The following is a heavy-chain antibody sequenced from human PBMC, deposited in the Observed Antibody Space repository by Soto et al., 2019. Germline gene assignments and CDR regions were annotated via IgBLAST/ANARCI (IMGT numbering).Heavy chain of an antibody. D-gene: IGHD6-19*01. J-gene: IGHJ3*02. CDR1: GGSISSSSYY. V-gene: IGHV4-39*01. Sequence: SETLSLTCTVSGGSISSSSYYWGWIRQPPGKGLEWIGSIYYSGSTYYNPSLKSRVTISVDTSKNQFSLKLSSVTAADTAVYYCARHATVAGADGDAFDIWGQGTMVTVSS. CDR3: ARHATVAGADGDAFDI. CDR2: IYYSGST.